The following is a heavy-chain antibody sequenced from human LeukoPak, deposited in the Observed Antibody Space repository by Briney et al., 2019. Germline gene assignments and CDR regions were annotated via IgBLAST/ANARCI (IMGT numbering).Heavy chain of an antibody. Sequence: GSLRLSCAASGFPLTTHSMTWVRQAPGKGLEWVSAIRASDSNTFYADSVKGRFTISRDSSKNTLYLQMNDLRDEDTAVYYCAKLTTGWFEDFWGQGTLVTVSS. CDR2: IRASDSNT. V-gene: IGHV3-23*01. CDR1: GFPLTTHS. D-gene: IGHD6-19*01. J-gene: IGHJ4*02. CDR3: AKLTTGWFEDF.